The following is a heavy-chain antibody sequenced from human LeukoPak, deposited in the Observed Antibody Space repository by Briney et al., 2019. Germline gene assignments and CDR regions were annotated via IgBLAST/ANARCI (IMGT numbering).Heavy chain of an antibody. CDR1: GFTFSSYS. V-gene: IGHV3-23*01. CDR3: AKRRYDTSSLDWFDP. CDR2: ISGAGANT. J-gene: IGHJ5*02. Sequence: SGGSLRLSCAASGFTFSSYSMSWVRQAPGKGLEWVSTISGAGANTYYADSVKGRFTISRDNSKSTLYLQMNSLRVEDAAVYYCAKRRYDTSSLDWFDPWGQGTLVTVSS. D-gene: IGHD6-13*01.